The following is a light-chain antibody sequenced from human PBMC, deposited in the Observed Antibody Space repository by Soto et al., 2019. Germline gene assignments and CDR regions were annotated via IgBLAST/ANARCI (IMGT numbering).Light chain of an antibody. Sequence: EIVLTQSPGTLSLSLGERVTLSCRASQSVNNNFLAWYQQKPGQAPRLLIYGASSRATGIPDRFSGSGSGTDFTLIISRLEPEDFAVYYCQQYVSAPWTFGQGTKVEIK. CDR3: QQYVSAPWT. CDR1: QSVNNNF. J-gene: IGKJ1*01. CDR2: GAS. V-gene: IGKV3-20*01.